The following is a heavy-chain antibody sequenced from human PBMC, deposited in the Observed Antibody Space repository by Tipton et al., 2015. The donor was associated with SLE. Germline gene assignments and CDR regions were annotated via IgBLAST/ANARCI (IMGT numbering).Heavy chain of an antibody. CDR3: ARRDYDSSGYD. V-gene: IGHV1-69*05. Sequence: QLVQSGAEVRKPGSSVKVSCKASGGIFDNYAINWVRQAPGQGLEWMGGIKPIFGIGNYAQKFQGRITFTTDESTSTAYMQLRSEDTAVYYCARRDYDSSGYDWGQGTLVTVSS. J-gene: IGHJ1*01. CDR1: GGIFDNYA. CDR2: IKPIFGIG. D-gene: IGHD3-22*01.